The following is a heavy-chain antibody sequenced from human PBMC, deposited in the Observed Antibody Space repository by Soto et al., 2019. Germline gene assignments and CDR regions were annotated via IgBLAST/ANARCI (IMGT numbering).Heavy chain of an antibody. CDR2: ISGSGDGT. D-gene: IGHD2-8*01. V-gene: IGHV3-23*01. Sequence: EIQLLESGGGLAQRGGSLRLSCAASGFSGSDYAMSWVRQAPGKGLEWVSSISGSGDGTYYGDSVKGRFTLSRDTSQKTLYLQMNNLRGEDTAVYFCTKSRRSVLMVYGFGGMDVWGRGTTVTVSS. J-gene: IGHJ6*02. CDR3: TKSRRSVLMVYGFGGMDV. CDR1: GFSGSDYA.